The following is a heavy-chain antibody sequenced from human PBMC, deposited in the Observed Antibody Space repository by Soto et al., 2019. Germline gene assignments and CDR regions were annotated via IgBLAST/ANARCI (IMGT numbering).Heavy chain of an antibody. V-gene: IGHV3-74*01. CDR1: GFTFSSYW. CDR2: INSDGSST. D-gene: IGHD3-22*01. CDR3: AKSRYADSSGDYYDF. Sequence: LRLSCAASGFTFSSYWMHWVRQAPGKGLVWVSRINSDGSSTSYADSVKGRFTISRDNAKNTLYLQMNSLRAEDTAVYYCAKSRYADSSGDYYDFWGQGTRVTVSS. J-gene: IGHJ4*02.